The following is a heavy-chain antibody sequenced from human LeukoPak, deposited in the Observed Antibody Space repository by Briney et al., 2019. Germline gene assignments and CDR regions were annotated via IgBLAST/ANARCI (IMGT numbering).Heavy chain of an antibody. J-gene: IGHJ4*02. V-gene: IGHV3-21*01. CDR3: ARLYCSGGSCYWWGNSFDGYFDH. CDR2: ISSSSSYI. CDR1: GFTFSSYS. D-gene: IGHD2-15*01. Sequence: GGSLRLSCAASGFTFSSYSMNWVRQAPGKGLEWVSSISSSSSYIYYADSVKGRFTISRDNAKNSLYLQMNSLRAEDTAVYYCARLYCSGGSCYWWGNSFDGYFDHWGQGTLVTVSS.